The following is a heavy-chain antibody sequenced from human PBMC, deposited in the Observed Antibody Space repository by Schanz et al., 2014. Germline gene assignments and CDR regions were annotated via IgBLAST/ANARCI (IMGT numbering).Heavy chain of an antibody. CDR1: GFTFNSYA. J-gene: IGHJ6*02. V-gene: IGHV3-48*04. CDR2: ISGTTTYT. D-gene: IGHD6-13*01. Sequence: EEQLLQSGGGLVQPGESLRVSCAASGFTFNSYAMSWVRQAPGKGLEWVSYISGTTTYTNYADSVKGRFTISRDNAKNSLYLQMNSLRAEDTAVYYCAREEGWGIAAAGPKHYYYGMDVWGQGTTVTVSS. CDR3: AREEGWGIAAAGPKHYYYGMDV.